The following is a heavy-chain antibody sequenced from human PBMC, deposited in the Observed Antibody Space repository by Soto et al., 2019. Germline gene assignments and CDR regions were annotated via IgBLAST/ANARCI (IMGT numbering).Heavy chain of an antibody. V-gene: IGHV2-5*02. CDR3: GHRVYTTGPYGMDV. CDR2: IYWDADK. D-gene: IGHD3-16*01. Sequence: QITLEESGPTLVKPTQTLTLTCTFSGFSLRTSGVGVGWIRQPPGKALEWLALIYWDADKRYTPSLKTRLTITKDGSRNQVVLTMTNMDPVDTATYYCGHRVYTTGPYGMDVWGQGTTVTVTS. J-gene: IGHJ6*02. CDR1: GFSLRTSGVG.